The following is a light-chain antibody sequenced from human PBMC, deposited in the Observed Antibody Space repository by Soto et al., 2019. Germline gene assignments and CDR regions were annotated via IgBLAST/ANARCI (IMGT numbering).Light chain of an antibody. J-gene: IGKJ1*01. Sequence: DIRMTPSPSTLSASVGDRVTITCRASQSSSSWLAWYQQKPGKAPKLLIYKASSLESGVPSRFSGSGSGTEFTLTISSLQPDDFATYYCQQYNSYSWTFGQGTKVDI. V-gene: IGKV1-5*03. CDR3: QQYNSYSWT. CDR2: KAS. CDR1: QSSSSW.